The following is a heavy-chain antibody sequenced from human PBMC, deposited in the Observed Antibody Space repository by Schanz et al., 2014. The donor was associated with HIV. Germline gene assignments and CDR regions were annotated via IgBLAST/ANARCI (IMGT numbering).Heavy chain of an antibody. Sequence: EVQLVESGGGLVQPGGSLRLSCAASGFTFSNDWMHWVRQAPGKGLVWVSRINALGTTTAYADSVKGRFAITRDNAKRTLYLQMNSLRAEEAGVFYCARESNGAFDLWGRGTLVTVSS. CDR2: INALGTTT. J-gene: IGHJ2*01. CDR1: GFTFSNDW. CDR3: ARESNGAFDL. V-gene: IGHV3-74*01.